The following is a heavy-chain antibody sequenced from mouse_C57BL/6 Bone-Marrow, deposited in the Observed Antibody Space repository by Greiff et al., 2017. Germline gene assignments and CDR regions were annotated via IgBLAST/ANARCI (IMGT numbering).Heavy chain of an antibody. CDR2: INPSSGYT. CDR1: GYTFTSYW. Sequence: QVQLKQSGAELAKPGASVKLSCKASGYTFTSYWMPRVKQRPGQGLEWIGYINPSSGYTKYNQKFKDTATLTADKSSSAAYMQLSSLTYEYSAVYCCAGGVGRVYYAMDYWGQGTSVTVSS. CDR3: AGGVGRVYYAMDY. V-gene: IGHV1-7*01. D-gene: IGHD4-1*01. J-gene: IGHJ4*01.